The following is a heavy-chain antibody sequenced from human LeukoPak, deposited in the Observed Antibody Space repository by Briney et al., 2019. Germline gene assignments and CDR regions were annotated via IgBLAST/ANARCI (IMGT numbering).Heavy chain of an antibody. Sequence: PGGSLRLSCAASGFTFSNHQMNWVRQAPGKGLEWVSSISSGGTTTYFADSVKGRFTISRDNAKNSLYLQMNSLRAEDTAVYYCASPMTAVSTYNYYGMDVWGQGTTVTVSS. J-gene: IGHJ6*02. CDR2: ISSGGTTT. CDR3: ASPMTAVSTYNYYGMDV. D-gene: IGHD4-17*01. V-gene: IGHV3-48*03. CDR1: GFTFSNHQ.